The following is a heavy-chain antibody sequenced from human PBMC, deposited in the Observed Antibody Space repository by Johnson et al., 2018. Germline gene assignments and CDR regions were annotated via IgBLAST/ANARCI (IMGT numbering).Heavy chain of an antibody. V-gene: IGHV6-1*01. J-gene: IGHJ6*03. CDR1: GDSVSSDSAA. CDR2: TYYRSKWYS. CDR3: ARGSYYMDV. Sequence: QVQLQELGPGLVKPTETLSLTCVISGDSVSSDSAAWNWIRQSPSRGLEWLGRTYYRSKWYSDYAVPVKSRISIHPDTSKNQFSLQLNSVTPEDTAVYFCARGSYYMDVGGKGTTVTVAS.